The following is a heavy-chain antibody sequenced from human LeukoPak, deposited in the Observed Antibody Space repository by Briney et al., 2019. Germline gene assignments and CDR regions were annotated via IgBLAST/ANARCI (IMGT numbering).Heavy chain of an antibody. CDR1: GFTFSSYG. CDR3: STGSYGYFDY. CDR2: ISYDGSNK. Sequence: PGRSLRLSCAASGFTFSSYGMHWVRQAPGKGLEWVAVISYDGSNKYYADSVKGRFTISRDNSKNTLYLQMNSLRAEDTAVYYCSTGSYGYFDYWGQGTLVTVSS. D-gene: IGHD1-26*01. V-gene: IGHV3-30*03. J-gene: IGHJ4*02.